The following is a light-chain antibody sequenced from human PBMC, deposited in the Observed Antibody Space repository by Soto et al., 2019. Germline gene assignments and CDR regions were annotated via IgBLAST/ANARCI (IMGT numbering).Light chain of an antibody. V-gene: IGKV1-9*01. CDR2: AAS. J-gene: IGKJ3*01. Sequence: DIPLTQSPSFLSASVGDRVTITCRASQGISSYLAWYQQKPGKAPKLLIYAASTLQSGVPSRFSGSGSGTEFTLTMSSLQPEDFATYYFQQGGTFGPGTKVDI. CDR1: QGISSY. CDR3: QQGGT.